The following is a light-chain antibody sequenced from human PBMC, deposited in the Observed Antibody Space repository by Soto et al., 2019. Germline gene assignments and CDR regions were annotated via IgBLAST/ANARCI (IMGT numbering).Light chain of an antibody. CDR1: QTVNTY. CDR3: QQSYSTPQT. J-gene: IGKJ3*01. V-gene: IGKV1-39*01. Sequence: DIQMTQSPSSLSASIGDRVTITCRASQTVNTYLHWYQQKPGKAPKLLIYATSSLHSGVPSRFSGSASGTDFTLTISSLQTEDFATXYCQQSYSTPQTVGPGTKGDIK. CDR2: ATS.